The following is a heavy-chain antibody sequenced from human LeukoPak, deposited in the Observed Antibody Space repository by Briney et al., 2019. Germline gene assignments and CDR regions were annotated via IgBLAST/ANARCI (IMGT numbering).Heavy chain of an antibody. CDR3: AKRSGIVGATDY. Sequence: PGGSLRLSCAASGFTFDNYAMSWVRQAPGKGLEWVSTISGSDDFTYYADSVKGRFTISRDNSKNTLYLQMNSLRAEDTAVYYCAKRSGIVGATDYWGQGTLVTVSS. CDR2: ISGSDDFT. V-gene: IGHV3-23*01. D-gene: IGHD1-26*01. J-gene: IGHJ4*02. CDR1: GFTFDNYA.